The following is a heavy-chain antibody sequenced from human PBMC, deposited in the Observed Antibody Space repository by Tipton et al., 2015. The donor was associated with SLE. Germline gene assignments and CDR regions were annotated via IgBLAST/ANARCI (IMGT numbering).Heavy chain of an antibody. V-gene: IGHV4-34*01. CDR3: ARGPGYGDFRSAFDI. J-gene: IGHJ3*02. D-gene: IGHD4-17*01. CDR2: INHSGST. CDR1: GGSFSGYY. Sequence: TLSLTCAVYGGSFSGYYWSWFRQPPGKGLEWIGEINHSGSTNYNPSLKSRVTISIDTSKNQFSLKLTSVTAADTAVYYCARGPGYGDFRSAFDIWGQGTMVTVSS.